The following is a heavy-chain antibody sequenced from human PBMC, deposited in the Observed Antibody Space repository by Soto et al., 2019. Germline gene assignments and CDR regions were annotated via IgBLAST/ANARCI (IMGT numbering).Heavy chain of an antibody. Sequence: QVQLVQSGAEVKKPGSSVKVSCKASGGTFSSYTISWVRQAPGQGLEWMGRIIPILGIANYEQKFQGRVTINADKSTSTAYMELSSLRSEDTAVYYCAREEYYYGSGAFFDYWGQGTQVTVSS. CDR2: IIPILGIA. J-gene: IGHJ4*02. V-gene: IGHV1-69*08. CDR3: AREEYYYGSGAFFDY. CDR1: GGTFSSYT. D-gene: IGHD3-10*01.